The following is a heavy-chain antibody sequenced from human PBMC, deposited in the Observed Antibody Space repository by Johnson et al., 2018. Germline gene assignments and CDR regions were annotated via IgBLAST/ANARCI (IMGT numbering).Heavy chain of an antibody. J-gene: IGHJ1*01. CDR2: ISWNSGSI. V-gene: IGHV3-9*01. Sequence: VQLVESGGGLVQPGRSLRLSCAASGFTFDDSAMHWVRQAPGKGLEGVSGISWNSGSIGDADSVKGRFTISRDNAKNSLYLQMNSLRPEDTALYYCAKAPVGWLGEGAEYFQHWGQGTLVTVSS. CDR1: GFTFDDSA. D-gene: IGHD3-3*01. CDR3: AKAPVGWLGEGAEYFQH.